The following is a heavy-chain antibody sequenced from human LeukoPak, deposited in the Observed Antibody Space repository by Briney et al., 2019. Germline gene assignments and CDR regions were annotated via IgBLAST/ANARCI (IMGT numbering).Heavy chain of an antibody. D-gene: IGHD1-1*01. CDR1: GYTFTGLY. V-gene: IGHV1-2*02. CDR2: INPNSGDT. J-gene: IGHJ4*02. CDR3: AREPKYNRNDPLTYYLDY. Sequence: ASVKVSCKASGYTFTGLYIHWVRQAPGQGLEWMGWINPNSGDTKYAQSFQGRVDMTRDTSISTAYMELRSLRSDDTALYYCAREPKYNRNDPLTYYLDYWGQGTLVTVSS.